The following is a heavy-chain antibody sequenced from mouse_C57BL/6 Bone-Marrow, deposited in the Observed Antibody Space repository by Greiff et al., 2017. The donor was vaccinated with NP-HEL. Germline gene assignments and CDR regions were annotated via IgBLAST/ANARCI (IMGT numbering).Heavy chain of an antibody. J-gene: IGHJ4*01. Sequence: EVQVVESGPGMVKPSQSLSLTCTVTGYSITSGYDWHWIRHFPGNKLEWMGYISYSGSTNYNPSLKSRISITHDTSKNHFFLKLNSVTTEDTATYYCARADYGSSYYAMDYWGQGTSVTVSS. CDR3: ARADYGSSYYAMDY. CDR2: ISYSGST. V-gene: IGHV3-1*01. D-gene: IGHD1-1*01. CDR1: GYSITSGYD.